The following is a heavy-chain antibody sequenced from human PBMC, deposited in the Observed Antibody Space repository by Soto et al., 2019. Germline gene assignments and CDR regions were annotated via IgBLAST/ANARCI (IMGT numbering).Heavy chain of an antibody. J-gene: IGHJ1*01. Sequence: GSLRLSCAASGFTFSNYALSWVRQAPGKGLEWVSAIGVSGGITYYADSVKGRFTISRDNSKNTLYLQMNSLRAEDTAVYYCARSTGNWNYGNFWGQGTLVTVSS. CDR3: ARSTGNWNYGNF. D-gene: IGHD1-7*01. CDR1: GFTFSNYA. V-gene: IGHV3-23*01. CDR2: IGVSGGIT.